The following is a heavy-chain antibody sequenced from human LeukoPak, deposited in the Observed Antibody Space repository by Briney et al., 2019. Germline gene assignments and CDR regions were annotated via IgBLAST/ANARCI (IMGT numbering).Heavy chain of an antibody. CDR2: ISGSGGST. V-gene: IGHV3-23*01. J-gene: IGHJ4*02. CDR1: GFTLSNFA. Sequence: GGSLRLSCAASGFTLSNFAMGWVRQAPGKGLEWVSAISGSGGSTYYADSVKGRFTISRDNSKNTLYLQMNSLRAEDTAVYYCAKDRLRYFDYWGQGTLVTVSS. CDR3: AKDRLRYFDY.